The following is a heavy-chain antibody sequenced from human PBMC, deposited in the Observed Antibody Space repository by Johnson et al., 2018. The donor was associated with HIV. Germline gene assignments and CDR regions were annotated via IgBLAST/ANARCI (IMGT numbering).Heavy chain of an antibody. V-gene: IGHV3-11*06. J-gene: IGHJ3*02. CDR3: AKDRAEVVVVHDALDM. D-gene: IGHD3-22*01. CDR1: GFTFSEYY. Sequence: QVQLVESGGGLVKPGGSLRLSCAASGFTFSEYYMSWIRQAPGKGLEWVSYFADSVKVRFTISRDNSKNTLYLQMNSLRPEDTAVYYCAKDRAEVVVVHDALDMWGQGTMVTVSS. CDR2: F.